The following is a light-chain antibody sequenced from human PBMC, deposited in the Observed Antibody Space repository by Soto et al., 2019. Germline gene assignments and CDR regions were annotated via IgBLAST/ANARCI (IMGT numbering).Light chain of an antibody. Sequence: DIQMTQSPSTLSASVGDKVTITCQADEDITNYLNWYQQKAGKAPKLLIYDASNLETGVPSRFSGSGSGTEFTFTISSLQPEDIATYYCQQYDYLPYTFGQGTK. CDR2: DAS. CDR1: EDITNY. J-gene: IGKJ2*01. CDR3: QQYDYLPYT. V-gene: IGKV1-33*01.